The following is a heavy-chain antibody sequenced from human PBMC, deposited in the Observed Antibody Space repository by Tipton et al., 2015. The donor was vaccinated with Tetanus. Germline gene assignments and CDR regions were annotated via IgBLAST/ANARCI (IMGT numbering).Heavy chain of an antibody. J-gene: IGHJ4*02. D-gene: IGHD6-25*01. CDR2: LWFDGGDE. CDR1: GFTFRSYG. V-gene: IGHV3-33*01. CDR3: ASGSALDY. Sequence: SLRLSCAASGFTFRSYGMHWVRQAPGKGLEWVAVLWFDGGDEYYADSVKGRFTISRDNSKNTVYLQMNSLRAEDTAVYYCASGSALDYRGQGTLVTVSS.